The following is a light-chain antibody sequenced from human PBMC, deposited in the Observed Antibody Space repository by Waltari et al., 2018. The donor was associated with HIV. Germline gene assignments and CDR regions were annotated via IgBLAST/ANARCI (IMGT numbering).Light chain of an antibody. V-gene: IGLV3-1*01. CDR3: QVWATSAARYV. Sequence: SYELTQPTSVSVSPGQTAIITCSGDNLGEKFASWYQQKPGQSPVLVIFQDKKRPSGIPQRFSAATSGNRATLASSGTNALDEADYYCQVWATSAARYVFGTGTKVTVL. CDR2: QDK. J-gene: IGLJ1*01. CDR1: NLGEKF.